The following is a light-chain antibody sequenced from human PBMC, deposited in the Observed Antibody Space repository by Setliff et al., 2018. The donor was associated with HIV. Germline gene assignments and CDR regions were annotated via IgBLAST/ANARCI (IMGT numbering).Light chain of an antibody. CDR3: CSNTGSNTFV. Sequence: QSALAQPASVSGSPGQSITISSTGTSNDVGRYDLVSWYQQHPARAPKLIIYQATRRPSGVSNRFSGSKSGNVASLTISGLQAEDEADYYCCSNTGSNTFVFGTGTKVTVL. J-gene: IGLJ1*01. V-gene: IGLV2-23*01. CDR1: SNDVGRYDL. CDR2: QAT.